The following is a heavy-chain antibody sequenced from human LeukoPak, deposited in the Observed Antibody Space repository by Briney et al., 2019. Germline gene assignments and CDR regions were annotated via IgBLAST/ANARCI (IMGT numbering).Heavy chain of an antibody. D-gene: IGHD4-23*01. Sequence: GGSLRLSCAASGFTFSIYSMNWVRQAPEKGLVWVSSISPSSTYIYYADSMKGRFTISRDNAKNSLYLQMNSLRAEDTAVYYCARLAGNPEYYLDYWGQGTLVTVSS. CDR2: ISPSSTYI. CDR3: ARLAGNPEYYLDY. CDR1: GFTFSIYS. J-gene: IGHJ4*02. V-gene: IGHV3-21*01.